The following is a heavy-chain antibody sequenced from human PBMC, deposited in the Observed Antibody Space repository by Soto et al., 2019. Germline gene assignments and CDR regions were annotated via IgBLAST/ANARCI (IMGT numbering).Heavy chain of an antibody. D-gene: IGHD3-3*01. J-gene: IGHJ5*02. V-gene: IGHV3-33*01. CDR2: IWEDESNK. Sequence: GGSLRLACAASGFTFSSYCMHWVRQAPGKGLEWVAVIWEDESNKNYEDSRKGGFTISRKNSKNTLYLKMNSLRAEVKAVYYCARAARITIFGVVIGQTWFDPWGQGTLVTVSS. CDR3: ARAARITIFGVVIGQTWFDP. CDR1: GFTFSSYC.